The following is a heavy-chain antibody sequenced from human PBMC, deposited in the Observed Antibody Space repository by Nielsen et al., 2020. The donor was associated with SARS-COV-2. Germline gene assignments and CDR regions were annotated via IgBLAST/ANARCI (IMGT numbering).Heavy chain of an antibody. Sequence: GESLKISCAASGFTFSSYAMSWVRQAPGKGLEWVSAISGSGGSTYYADSVKGRFTISRDNSKNTLYLQMNSLRAEDTAVYYCAKGAERIVAPREYYYFYYMDVWGKGTTVTVSS. CDR1: GFTFSSYA. CDR3: AKGAERIVAPREYYYFYYMDV. J-gene: IGHJ6*03. D-gene: IGHD2-15*01. V-gene: IGHV3-23*01. CDR2: ISGSGGST.